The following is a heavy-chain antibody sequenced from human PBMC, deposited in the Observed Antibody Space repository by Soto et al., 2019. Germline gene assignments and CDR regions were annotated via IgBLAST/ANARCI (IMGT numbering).Heavy chain of an antibody. Sequence: ASVKVSCKASGYTFTSYYIHGVRQAPGQGLEWMAIINPDGGSTSCAQKFQGRVKVTRDTPTTTVSIELSSLRSEDTAVYYCARVGPYYESNGYYYFDYWG. J-gene: IGHJ4*01. CDR3: ARVGPYYESNGYYYFDY. D-gene: IGHD3-22*01. V-gene: IGHV1-46*01. CDR1: GYTFTSYY. CDR2: INPDGGST.